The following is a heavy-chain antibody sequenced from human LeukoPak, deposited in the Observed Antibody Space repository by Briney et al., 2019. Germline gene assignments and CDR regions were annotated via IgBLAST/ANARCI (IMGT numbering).Heavy chain of an antibody. D-gene: IGHD5-12*01. J-gene: IGHJ4*02. CDR1: GGSISSYH. CDR2: IYYSGST. CDR3: ARVTRYSGYLFDY. V-gene: IGHV4-59*01. Sequence: SETLSLTCTVSGGSISSYHWSWIRQPPGKGLEWIGHIYYSGSTNYNPSLQSRVTISVDTSKNQFSLKLSSVTAADTAVYYCARVTRYSGYLFDYWGRGTLVTVSS.